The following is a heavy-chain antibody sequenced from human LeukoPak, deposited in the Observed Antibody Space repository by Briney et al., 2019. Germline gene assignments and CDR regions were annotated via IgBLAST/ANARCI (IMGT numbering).Heavy chain of an antibody. CDR3: AREEMGGTARSGALY. CDR1: GFTLITYS. Sequence: GGSLRLSCAASGFTLITYSINWVRQAPGKGLEWVSSISGNSSYIYYADSVKGRFTVPRDNARNSLYLQMNNLRAEDTAVYYCAREEMGGTARSGALYWGQGTLVTVSS. D-gene: IGHD3-10*01. V-gene: IGHV3-21*01. CDR2: ISGNSSYI. J-gene: IGHJ4*02.